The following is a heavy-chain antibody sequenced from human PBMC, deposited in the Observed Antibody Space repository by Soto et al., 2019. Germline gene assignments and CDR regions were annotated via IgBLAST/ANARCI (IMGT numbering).Heavy chain of an antibody. J-gene: IGHJ4*02. CDR1: GFTFSSYP. V-gene: IGHV3-23*01. CDR2: ISGSGGGT. D-gene: IGHD2-15*01. CDR3: AKHLSNGSPDY. Sequence: EVQLLESGGALVQPGGSLNLSCEASGFTFSSYPMSWVGQAPGKGLEWVPLISGSGGGTYYADSVKGRFTISRDNSKNTLYLQMNSLRAEDTTVFYCAKHLSNGSPDYWGQGTLVTVSS.